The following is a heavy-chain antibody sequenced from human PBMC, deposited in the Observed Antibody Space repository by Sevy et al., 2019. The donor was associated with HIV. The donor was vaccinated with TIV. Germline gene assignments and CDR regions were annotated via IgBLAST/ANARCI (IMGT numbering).Heavy chain of an antibody. Sequence: ETLSLTCTVSGGSISSYYWSWIRQPAGKGLEWIGRIYTSGSTNYNPSLKSRVTMSVDTSKNQFSLKLSSVTAADTAVYYCARDHYDFWSGYYINWFDPWGQGTLVTVSS. CDR1: GGSISSYY. CDR2: IYTSGST. V-gene: IGHV4-4*07. J-gene: IGHJ5*02. CDR3: ARDHYDFWSGYYINWFDP. D-gene: IGHD3-3*01.